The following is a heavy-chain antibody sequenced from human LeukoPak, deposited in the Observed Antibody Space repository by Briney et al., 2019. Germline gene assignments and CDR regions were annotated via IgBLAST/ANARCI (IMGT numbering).Heavy chain of an antibody. D-gene: IGHD6-19*01. CDR3: ASDSSGWYQYFQH. Sequence: PGGTLRLSCAASGFTFSSYSMNWLRQAPGKGLAWVSSISSGSSYIYYADSVKGRFTISRDNAKNSLYLQMNSLRAEDTAVYYCASDSSGWYQYFQHWGQGTLVTVSS. J-gene: IGHJ1*01. V-gene: IGHV3-21*01. CDR1: GFTFSSYS. CDR2: ISSGSSYI.